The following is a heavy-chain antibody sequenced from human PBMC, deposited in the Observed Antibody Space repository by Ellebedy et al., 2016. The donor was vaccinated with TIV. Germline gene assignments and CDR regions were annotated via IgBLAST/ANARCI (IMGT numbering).Heavy chain of an antibody. J-gene: IGHJ4*02. CDR2: ISTGGVTL. V-gene: IGHV3-11*01. Sequence: GGSLRLSCAAPGFTFSDYYMSWIRQAPGKGLEWVSFISTGGVTLYYADSVKGRFTISRDNAKNSVYLQMDSLRAEDTAFYYCARGPYNWESPVWGQGTLVTVSS. D-gene: IGHD1-20*01. CDR1: GFTFSDYY. CDR3: ARGPYNWESPV.